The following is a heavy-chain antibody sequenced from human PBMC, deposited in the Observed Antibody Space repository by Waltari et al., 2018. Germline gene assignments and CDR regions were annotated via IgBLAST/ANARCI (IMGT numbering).Heavy chain of an antibody. D-gene: IGHD3-9*01. Sequence: EVQLVESGGGLVKPGGSLRLSCAASGFTFSSYSMTWVRQAPGKVLEWVSSMSSSSSYIDYADSVKGRFTISRDNAKNSLYLQMNSLRAEDTAVYYCAREDILTGYYNDYWYFDLWGRGTLVTVSS. CDR2: MSSSSSYI. CDR3: AREDILTGYYNDYWYFDL. V-gene: IGHV3-21*01. J-gene: IGHJ2*01. CDR1: GFTFSSYS.